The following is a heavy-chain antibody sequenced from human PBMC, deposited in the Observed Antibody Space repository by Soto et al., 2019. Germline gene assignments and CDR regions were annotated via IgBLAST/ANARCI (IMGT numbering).Heavy chain of an antibody. Sequence: GGSLRLSCAASGFTFSSYWMNWIRQAPGRGLEWVANIKQNGDEKYYVDSVKGRFTISRDNAKNSLYLQMTSLRAEDTAVYYCARETGTLDYWGQGTLVTVSS. J-gene: IGHJ4*02. CDR2: IKQNGDEK. CDR3: ARETGTLDY. V-gene: IGHV3-7*01. D-gene: IGHD7-27*01. CDR1: GFTFSSYW.